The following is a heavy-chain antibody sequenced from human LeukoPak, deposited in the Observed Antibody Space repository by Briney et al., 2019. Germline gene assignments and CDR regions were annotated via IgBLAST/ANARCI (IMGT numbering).Heavy chain of an antibody. CDR2: ISSSSSYI. J-gene: IGHJ4*02. D-gene: IGHD2-8*02. V-gene: IGHV3-21*04. CDR3: AKHSLVGSLYYFFDK. Sequence: PGGSLRLSCAASGFTFSSYSMNWVRQAPGKGLEWVSSISSSSSYIYYADSVKGRFTISRDNAKNSLYLQMNSLRAEDTAIYYCAKHSLVGSLYYFFDKWGQGTLVTVSS. CDR1: GFTFSSYS.